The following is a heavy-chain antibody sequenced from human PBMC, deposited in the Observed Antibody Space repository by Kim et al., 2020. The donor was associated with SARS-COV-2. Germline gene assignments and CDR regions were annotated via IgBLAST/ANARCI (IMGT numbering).Heavy chain of an antibody. Sequence: GGSLRLSCAASGFTFSNAWMSWVRQAPGKGLEWVGRIKSKTDGGTTDYAAPVKGRFTISRDDSKNTLYLQMNSLKTEDTAVYYCTTESGSSGWYPHPNWFDPWGQGTLVTVSS. J-gene: IGHJ5*02. CDR3: TTESGSSGWYPHPNWFDP. CDR2: IKSKTDGGTT. V-gene: IGHV3-15*01. CDR1: GFTFSNAW. D-gene: IGHD6-19*01.